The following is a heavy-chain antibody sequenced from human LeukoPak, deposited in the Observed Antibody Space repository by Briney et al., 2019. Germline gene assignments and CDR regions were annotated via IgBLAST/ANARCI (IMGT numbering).Heavy chain of an antibody. J-gene: IGHJ4*02. CDR1: GFTFSSYA. D-gene: IGHD5-12*01. V-gene: IGHV3-30*04. CDR2: ISYDGSHK. CDR3: ARVSDDSGYPFTLDY. Sequence: GGSLILSCAASGFTFSSYAMHWVRQAPGKGLERVAVISYDGSHKYYADSVKGRFTISRDNSKNTLYLQMNSLRAEDTAVYYCARVSDDSGYPFTLDYWGQGTLVTVSS.